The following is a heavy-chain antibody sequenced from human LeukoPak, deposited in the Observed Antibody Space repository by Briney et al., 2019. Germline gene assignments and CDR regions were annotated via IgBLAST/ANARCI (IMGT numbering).Heavy chain of an antibody. CDR2: INPSGGST. Sequence: ASVKVSCKASGYTFTSYYMHWVRQAPGQGREWMGIINPSGGSTSYAQKFQGRVTKTRDMSTSTDYMELSSLRSEDTAVYYCARDNSVEDTAWWFDPWGQGTLVTVSS. J-gene: IGHJ5*02. V-gene: IGHV1-46*01. D-gene: IGHD4-23*01. CDR1: GYTFTSYY. CDR3: ARDNSVEDTAWWFDP.